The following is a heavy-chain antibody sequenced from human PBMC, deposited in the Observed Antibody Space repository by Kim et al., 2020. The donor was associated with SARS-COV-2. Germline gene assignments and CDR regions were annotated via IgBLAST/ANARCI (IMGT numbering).Heavy chain of an antibody. CDR1: GFTFSSYG. J-gene: IGHJ5*02. CDR3: ARDPHVGEGDWFDP. V-gene: IGHV3-33*01. D-gene: IGHD3-16*01. Sequence: GGSLRLSCAASGFTFSSYGMHWVRQAPGKGLEWVAVIWYDGSNKYYADSVKGRFTISRDNSKNTLYLQMNSLRAEDTAVYYCARDPHVGEGDWFDPWGQGTLVTVSS. CDR2: IWYDGSNK.